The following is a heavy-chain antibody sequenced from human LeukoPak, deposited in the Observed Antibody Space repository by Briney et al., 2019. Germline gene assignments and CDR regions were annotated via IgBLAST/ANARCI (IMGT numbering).Heavy chain of an antibody. CDR2: ISYNGSNK. J-gene: IGHJ3*02. D-gene: IGHD3-22*01. V-gene: IGHV3-30-3*01. CDR1: GFTFSSYA. Sequence: GGSLRRSCAASGFTFSSYAMHWVRQAPGKGLEWVAVISYNGSNKYYADSVKGRFTISRDNSKNTLYLQMNSLRAEDTAVYYCARDGVITRNDAFDIWGQGTMVTVSS. CDR3: ARDGVITRNDAFDI.